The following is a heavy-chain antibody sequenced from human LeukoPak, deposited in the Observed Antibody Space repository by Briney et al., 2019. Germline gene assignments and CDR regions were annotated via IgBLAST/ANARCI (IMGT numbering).Heavy chain of an antibody. V-gene: IGHV4-59*01. CDR1: GGSISSYY. CDR3: ARTHDYGDYPTTYFDY. Sequence: PSETLSLTCTVSGGSISSYYWSWIRQPPGKGLEWIGYIDYSGNTKYNSSLKSRVTISTNTSKNQFSLKLSSVTTVDTAVYYCARTHDYGDYPTTYFDYWGQGTLVTVSS. D-gene: IGHD4-17*01. CDR2: IDYSGNT. J-gene: IGHJ4*02.